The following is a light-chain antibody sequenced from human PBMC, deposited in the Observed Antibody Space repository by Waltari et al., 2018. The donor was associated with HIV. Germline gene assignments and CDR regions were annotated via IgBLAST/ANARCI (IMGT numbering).Light chain of an antibody. J-gene: IGKJ4*01. V-gene: IGKV1-9*01. Sequence: DIQLTQSPSFLSASVVDRVTITCRASQRISSYLAWYQQKPGKAPKLLIYAASTLQSGVPSRFSGSGSGTEFTLTISSLQPEDFATYYCQQLNSFPRTFGGGTKVETK. CDR3: QQLNSFPRT. CDR1: QRISSY. CDR2: AAS.